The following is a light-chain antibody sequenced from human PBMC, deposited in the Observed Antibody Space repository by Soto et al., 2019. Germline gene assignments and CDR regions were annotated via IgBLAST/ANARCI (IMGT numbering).Light chain of an antibody. CDR3: QQYDNWPWT. CDR1: QSVSRR. CDR2: GAS. J-gene: IGKJ1*01. Sequence: EIVLTQSPGTLSLSPGGRATLSCRASQSVSRRLAWYQHRPGQSPRLLMSGASMRASGVPVRFSGSGSGTDFTLTISSLQSEDFGVYFCQQYDNWPWTFGQGTKVDIK. V-gene: IGKV3D-15*01.